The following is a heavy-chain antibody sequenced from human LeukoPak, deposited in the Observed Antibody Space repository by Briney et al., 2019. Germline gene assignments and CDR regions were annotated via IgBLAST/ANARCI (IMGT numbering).Heavy chain of an antibody. Sequence: GGSLRLSCVSSGFTFSTYGMHWVRQAPGKGLEWVAVIWFDGSNKYHADSVQGRFTISRDNSKNTLHLQMNSLRVEDTAVYYCARAVGPFDYWGQGTLVTVSS. V-gene: IGHV3-33*01. CDR2: IWFDGSNK. CDR3: ARAVGPFDY. CDR1: GFTFSTYG. J-gene: IGHJ4*02.